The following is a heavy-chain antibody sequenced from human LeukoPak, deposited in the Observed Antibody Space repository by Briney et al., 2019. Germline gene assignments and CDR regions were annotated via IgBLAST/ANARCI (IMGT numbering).Heavy chain of an antibody. CDR3: TRDAWGRYYGSGSYYTPTNYYYYMDV. Sequence: GGSLRLSCTASGFTFGDYAMSWVRQAPGKGLEWVGFIRSKAYGGTTEYAASVKGRFTISRDDSKSIAYLQMNSLKTEDTAVYYCTRDAWGRYYGSGSYYTPTNYYYYMDVWGKGTTVTISS. CDR2: IRSKAYGGTT. V-gene: IGHV3-49*04. D-gene: IGHD3-10*01. J-gene: IGHJ6*03. CDR1: GFTFGDYA.